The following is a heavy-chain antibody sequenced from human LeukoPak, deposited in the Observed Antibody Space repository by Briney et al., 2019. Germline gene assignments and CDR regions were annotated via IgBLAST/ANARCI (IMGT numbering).Heavy chain of an antibody. CDR2: IYTSGST. CDR3: ARDGIDKPEDYYDSSGPYYFDY. Sequence: SETLSLTCTVSGGSISSYYWSWIRQPAGKGLEWIGRIYTSGSTNYNPSLKSRVTVSVDTSKNQFSLKLSSVTAADTAVYYCARDGIDKPEDYYDSSGPYYFDYWGQGTLVTVSS. D-gene: IGHD3-22*01. CDR1: GGSISSYY. V-gene: IGHV4-4*07. J-gene: IGHJ4*02.